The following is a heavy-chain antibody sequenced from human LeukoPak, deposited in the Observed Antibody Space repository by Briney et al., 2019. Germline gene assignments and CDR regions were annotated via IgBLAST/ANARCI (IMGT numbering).Heavy chain of an antibody. CDR1: GFTFSDYY. V-gene: IGHV3-11*01. CDR3: ARDGELLWFGELSKSPYYMDV. CDR2: ISSSGSTI. D-gene: IGHD3-10*01. Sequence: PGGSLRLSCAASGFTFSDYYMSWIRQAPGKGLEWVSYISSSGSTIYYADSVKGRFTISRDNAKNSLYLQMNSLRAEDTAVYYCARDGELLWFGELSKSPYYMDVWGKGTTVTISS. J-gene: IGHJ6*03.